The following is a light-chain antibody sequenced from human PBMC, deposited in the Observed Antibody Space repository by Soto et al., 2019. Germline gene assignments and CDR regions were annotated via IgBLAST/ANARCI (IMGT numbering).Light chain of an antibody. CDR2: HAS. CDR3: QQRNVWPPIT. Sequence: DIQMTQSPSTLPASVGDRVTITCRASQSISNWLAWYQQKPGTAPKVLIYHASNLQSGVPSRFSGSGSGTEFTLTINSLEPEDFAVYYCQQRNVWPPITFGQGTRLEIK. V-gene: IGKV1-5*01. CDR1: QSISNW. J-gene: IGKJ5*01.